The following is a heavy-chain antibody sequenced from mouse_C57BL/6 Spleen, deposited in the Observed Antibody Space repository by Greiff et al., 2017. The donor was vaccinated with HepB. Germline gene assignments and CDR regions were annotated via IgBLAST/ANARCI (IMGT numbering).Heavy chain of an antibody. CDR3: ARHSDGYAGYFDY. Sequence: QVQLKESGPGLVAPSQSLSITCTVSGFSLTSYGVHWVRQPPGKGLEWLVVIWSDGSTTYNSALKSRLSISKDNSKSQVFLKMNSLQTDDTAMYYCARHSDGYAGYFDYWGQGTTLTVSS. J-gene: IGHJ2*01. D-gene: IGHD2-2*01. CDR2: IWSDGST. V-gene: IGHV2-6-1*01. CDR1: GFSLTSYG.